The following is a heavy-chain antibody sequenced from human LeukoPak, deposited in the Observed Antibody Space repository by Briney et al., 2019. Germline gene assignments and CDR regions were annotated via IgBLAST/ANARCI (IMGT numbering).Heavy chain of an antibody. V-gene: IGHV4-31*11. J-gene: IGHJ6*02. D-gene: IGHD5-18*01. CDR2: IYYSGST. CDR3: ARAVGYSYGDYYYYYYGMDV. Sequence: SGTLSLTCAVSGVSISSSNWWSWIRQHPGKGLEWIGYIYYSGSTYYNPSLKSRVTISVDTSKNQFSLKLSSVTAADTAVYYCARAVGYSYGDYYYYYYGMDVWGQGTTVTVSS. CDR1: GVSISSSNW.